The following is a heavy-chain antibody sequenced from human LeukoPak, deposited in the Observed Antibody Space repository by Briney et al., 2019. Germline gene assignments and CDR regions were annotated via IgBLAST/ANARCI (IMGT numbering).Heavy chain of an antibody. V-gene: IGHV1-18*01. D-gene: IGHD2-2*01. CDR1: GYTFTSYG. CDR3: AREPGVVPAAGDWFDP. Sequence: ASVKVSCKASGYTFTSYGISWVRQAPGQGLEWMGWISAYNGNTHYAQKLQGRVTMTTDTSTSTAYMELRSLRSEDTAVYYCAREPGVVPAAGDWFDPWGQGTLVTVSS. J-gene: IGHJ5*02. CDR2: ISAYNGNT.